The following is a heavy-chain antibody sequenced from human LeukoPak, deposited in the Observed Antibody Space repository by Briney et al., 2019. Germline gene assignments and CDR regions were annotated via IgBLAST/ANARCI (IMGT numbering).Heavy chain of an antibody. Sequence: GESLKISCKTSGYTFSNFWIAWVRQMPGKGLEWMGIIFPSDSHTTYSPSLQGQVTISVDKSINTAYLQWSSLKASDTAMYYCARSMTGTTGRLGSWGQGTLVTVSS. V-gene: IGHV5-51*01. CDR1: GYTFSNFW. J-gene: IGHJ4*02. CDR3: ARSMTGTTGRLGS. CDR2: IFPSDSHT. D-gene: IGHD1-7*01.